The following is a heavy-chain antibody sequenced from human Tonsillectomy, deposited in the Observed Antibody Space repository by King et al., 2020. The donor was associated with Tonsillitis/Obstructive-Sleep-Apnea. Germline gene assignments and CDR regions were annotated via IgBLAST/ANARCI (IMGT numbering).Heavy chain of an antibody. J-gene: IGHJ6*03. V-gene: IGHV1-18*01. CDR3: ARVLDYYYYMDV. CDR1: GYTFTTYD. CDR2: ISAYNGNT. Sequence: QLVQSGAEMKKPGASVKVSCKASGYTFTTYDISWVRQAPGQALEWMGWISAYNGNTNSAQKLQGRVNMTTDTSTSTAYMVLRSLRSDDTAVYYCARVLDYYYYMDVWGKGTTVTVSS.